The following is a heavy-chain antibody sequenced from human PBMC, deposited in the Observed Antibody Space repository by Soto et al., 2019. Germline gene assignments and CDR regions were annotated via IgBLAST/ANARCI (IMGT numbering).Heavy chain of an antibody. CDR1: GFIFSNHP. J-gene: IGHJ3*01. Sequence: EVQVLESGGGLVQPGGSLRLSCATSGFIFSNHPMAWVRQAPGKGLEWVSAIGSSGVDKYYADSVKGRFTISRDNSKSTLNLHMDSLRGEDTALYYCAKEGFSSGMAGVFVVWGQGTMVTVSS. D-gene: IGHD6-19*01. CDR2: IGSSGVDK. CDR3: AKEGFSSGMAGVFVV. V-gene: IGHV3-23*05.